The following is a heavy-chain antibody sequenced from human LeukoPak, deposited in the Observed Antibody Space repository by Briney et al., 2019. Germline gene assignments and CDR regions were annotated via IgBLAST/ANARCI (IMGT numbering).Heavy chain of an antibody. V-gene: IGHV1-8*02. CDR1: GYTFTGYY. CDR2: INPNSGNT. J-gene: IGHJ5*02. Sequence: WASVKVSCKASGYTFTGYYMHWVRQAPGQGLEWMGWINPNSGNTGYAQKFQGRVTMTRNTSISTAYMELSSLRSEDTAVYYCARGSIKADYDFWSGYYPNWFDPWGQGTLVTVSS. D-gene: IGHD3-3*01. CDR3: ARGSIKADYDFWSGYYPNWFDP.